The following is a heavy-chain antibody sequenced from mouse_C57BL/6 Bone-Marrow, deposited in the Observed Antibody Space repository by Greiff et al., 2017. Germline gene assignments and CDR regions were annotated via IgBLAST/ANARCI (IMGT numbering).Heavy chain of an antibody. D-gene: IGHD3-2*02. CDR1: GYTFTSYW. CDR3: ARQLRIRGAPSGFAY. V-gene: IGHV1-72*01. CDR2: IDPNSGGT. Sequence: QVQLQQPGAELVKPGASVKLSCKASGYTFTSYWMHWVKQRPGRGLEWIGRIDPNSGGTKYNEQFKSKATLTVDKPSSTAYMQLSSLTAEDAAVDYCARQLRIRGAPSGFAYWGQGTLVTVSA. J-gene: IGHJ3*01.